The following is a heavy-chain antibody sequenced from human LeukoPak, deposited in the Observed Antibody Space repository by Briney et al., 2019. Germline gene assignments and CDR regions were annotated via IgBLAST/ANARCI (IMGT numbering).Heavy chain of an antibody. CDR1: GYTFTIYD. J-gene: IGHJ5*02. V-gene: IGHV1-8*01. D-gene: IGHD3-22*01. Sequence: AASVTVSCTASGYTFTIYDINWVRQAPGQGLEWMGWMNPNSGNTGYAQKFQGRVTMTSNTSISTAYMELSSLRSEDTAVYYCARVPDYYDSYTFDPWGQGTLVTVSS. CDR2: MNPNSGNT. CDR3: ARVPDYYDSYTFDP.